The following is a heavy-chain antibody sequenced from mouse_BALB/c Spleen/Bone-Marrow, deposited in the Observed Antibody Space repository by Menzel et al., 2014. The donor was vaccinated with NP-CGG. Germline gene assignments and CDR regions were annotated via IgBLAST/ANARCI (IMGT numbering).Heavy chain of an antibody. CDR2: IYPGNGDT. V-gene: IGHV1-12*01. J-gene: IGHJ4*01. CDR3: ARSSNSGYYAMDY. D-gene: IGHD3-1*01. CDR1: GYTFTSYN. Sequence: LQQSGAELVKPGASVKMSCKASGYTFTSYNMHWVKQTPGQGLEWIGAIYPGNGDTSYNQKFKGKATLTADKSSSTAYVQLSSLTSEDSAVYYCARSSNSGYYAMDYWGQGTSVTVSS.